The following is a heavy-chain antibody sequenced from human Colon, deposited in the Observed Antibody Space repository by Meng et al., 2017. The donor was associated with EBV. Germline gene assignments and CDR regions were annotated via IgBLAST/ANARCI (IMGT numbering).Heavy chain of an antibody. D-gene: IGHD3-22*01. CDR1: XGSISSGTYY. Sequence: QVQLQESGPGLVKPSXXLSLTCTVSXGSISSGTYYWGWIRQLPGKGLEWIAYIHYSGSTYYSPSLKSRVTISVDTSKNQLSLKLSSMTAADTAVYYCARYVFDSSSLYSNWFDPWGQGTLVTVSS. J-gene: IGHJ5*02. CDR3: ARYVFDSSSLYSNWFDP. CDR2: IHYSGST. V-gene: IGHV4-31*03.